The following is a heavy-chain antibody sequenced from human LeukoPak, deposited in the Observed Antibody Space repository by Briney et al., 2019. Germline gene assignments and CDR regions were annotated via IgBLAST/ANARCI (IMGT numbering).Heavy chain of an antibody. CDR1: GFTFYMYA. CDR3: AKDRPNFHENSGHYYRRDGDS. V-gene: IGHV3-23*01. CDR2: MCGTAGCT. Sequence: GESLRLSCQASGFTFYMYAMSWVRQAPGKGLEWVASMCGTAGCTFYPDSVKGRFTISRDNSKNVLYLRMNSLTAEDTAIYYCAKDRPNFHENSGHYYRRDGDSWGQGTLVTVSS. J-gene: IGHJ5*01. D-gene: IGHD3-22*01.